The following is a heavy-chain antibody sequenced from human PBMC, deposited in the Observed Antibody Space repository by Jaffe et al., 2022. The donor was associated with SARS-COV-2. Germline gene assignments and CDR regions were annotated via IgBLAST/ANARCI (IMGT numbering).Heavy chain of an antibody. V-gene: IGHV3-13*01. D-gene: IGHD3-22*01. J-gene: IGHJ3*02. CDR1: GFTFSSYD. Sequence: EVQLVESGGGLVQPGGSLRLSCAASGFTFSSYDMHWVRQATGKGLEWVSAIGTAGDTYYPGSVKGRFTISRENAKNSLYLQMNSLRAGDTAVYYCARDFRPAGSTMIVVRSCLVVRARADRGWAFDIWGQGTMVTVSS. CDR3: ARDFRPAGSTMIVVRSCLVVRARADRGWAFDI. CDR2: IGTAGDT.